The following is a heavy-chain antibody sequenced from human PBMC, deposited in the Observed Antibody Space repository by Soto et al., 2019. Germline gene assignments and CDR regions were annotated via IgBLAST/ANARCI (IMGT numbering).Heavy chain of an antibody. J-gene: IGHJ4*02. V-gene: IGHV4-30-4*08. Sequence: PSETLSLTCTVSGGTISSGGYYWSWIRQLPGKGLEWIGFIFFTGSTSYNPSLKSRVTISIDRSKNQFSLKLSSVTAADTAVYYCARVPDYWGQGILVTVSS. CDR3: ARVPDY. D-gene: IGHD2-2*01. CDR2: IFFTGST. CDR1: GGTISSGGYY.